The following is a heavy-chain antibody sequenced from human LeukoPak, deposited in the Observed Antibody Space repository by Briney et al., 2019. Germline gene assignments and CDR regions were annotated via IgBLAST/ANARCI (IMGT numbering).Heavy chain of an antibody. CDR1: GGSVSSYH. CDR3: ASILYGANGFDY. D-gene: IGHD4/OR15-4a*01. CDR2: INYSGST. J-gene: IGHJ4*02. Sequence: SETLSLTCAVSGGSVSSYHWTWVRQVPGKGLEWIGYINYSGSTIFNPSLETRVTISVDTSKNQLSLKLTSVTAADTAVYYCASILYGANGFDYWGQGTLVTVSS. V-gene: IGHV4-59*02.